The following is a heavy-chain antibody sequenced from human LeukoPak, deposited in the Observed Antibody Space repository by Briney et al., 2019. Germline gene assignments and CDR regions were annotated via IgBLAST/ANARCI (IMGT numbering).Heavy chain of an antibody. CDR3: ATGYSSRWYKLTY. CDR2: IIAILGIA. V-gene: IGHV1-69*04. J-gene: IGHJ4*02. Sequence: SVKVSCKASGGTFSSYAISWVRQAPGQGREWMGRIIAILGIANYAQKFQGRVTLSADKSPSTAYMELSSLRSEHTAVYYCATGYSSRWYKLTYWGQGTLVTVSS. CDR1: GGTFSSYA. D-gene: IGHD6-13*01.